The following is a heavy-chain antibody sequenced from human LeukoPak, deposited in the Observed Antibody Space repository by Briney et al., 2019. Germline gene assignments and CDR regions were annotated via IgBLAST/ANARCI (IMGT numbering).Heavy chain of an antibody. CDR3: AKEGDYYGSGSYRDGFDI. V-gene: IGHV3-30*02. CDR2: IRYDGINK. J-gene: IGHJ3*02. Sequence: GGSLRLSCAASGFTFSTHGMHWVRQAPGKGLGWVAFIRYDGINKYYADSVKGRFTISRDSFKNTLYLQMNSLRPEDTAVYYCAKEGDYYGSGSYRDGFDIWGQGTRATVSS. CDR1: GFTFSTHG. D-gene: IGHD3-10*01.